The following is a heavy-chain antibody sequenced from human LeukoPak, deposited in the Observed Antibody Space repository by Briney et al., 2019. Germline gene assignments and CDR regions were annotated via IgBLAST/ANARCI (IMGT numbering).Heavy chain of an antibody. CDR1: GYTFTSYG. V-gene: IGHV1-18*01. CDR3: AGGSSYGFSMGY. Sequence: EASVKVSCTASGYTFTSYGINWVRQAPGQGLEWMGWISTYNGDTNYAQKLQGRVTMTTDTSTSTAYMELRSLRSDDTAVYYCAGGSSYGFSMGYWGQGTLVTVSS. D-gene: IGHD3-16*01. J-gene: IGHJ4*02. CDR2: ISTYNGDT.